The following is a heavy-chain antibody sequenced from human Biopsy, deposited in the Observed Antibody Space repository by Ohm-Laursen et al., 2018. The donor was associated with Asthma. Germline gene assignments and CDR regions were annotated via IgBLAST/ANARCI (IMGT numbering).Heavy chain of an antibody. J-gene: IGHJ3*02. CDR1: GFSFSNFA. Sequence: SLRLSCSASGFSFSNFAIHWVCQAPGKGLEWVGVISKDASTQGYADSVKGRFTMARDNSKNTLDLQMNSLREEDTAVYYCVRDGTDDAFDIWGQGTVVSVSS. CDR2: ISKDASTQ. D-gene: IGHD1-1*01. CDR3: VRDGTDDAFDI. V-gene: IGHV3-30*01.